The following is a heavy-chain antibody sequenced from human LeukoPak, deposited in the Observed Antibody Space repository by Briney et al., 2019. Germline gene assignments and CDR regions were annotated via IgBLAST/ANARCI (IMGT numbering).Heavy chain of an antibody. CDR1: GGSIRGYY. J-gene: IGHJ4*02. CDR3: ARDSGGGGY. CDR2: IFYSGST. Sequence: SETLSLTCTVSGGSIRGYYWSWIRQPPGKGLEWIGYIFYSGSTNYNPSLKSRVTISVDKSKSQFSLKLSSVTAADTAVYYCARDSGGGGYWGQGTLVTVSS. V-gene: IGHV4-59*01. D-gene: IGHD2-15*01.